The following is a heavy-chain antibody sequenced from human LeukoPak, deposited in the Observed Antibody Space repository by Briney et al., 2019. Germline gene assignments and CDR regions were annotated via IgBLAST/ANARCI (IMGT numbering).Heavy chain of an antibody. J-gene: IGHJ6*02. CDR2: ISGSSGLT. CDR1: GFTFSNYA. Sequence: GGSLRLSCAASGFTFSNYAMSWVRQAPGRGLEWVSAISGSSGLTYYADSVKGRFTISRDNSKNTLFLQMNSLRAEDTAVYYCAREAGTTFYYYYGMDVWGQGTTVTVSS. V-gene: IGHV3-23*01. D-gene: IGHD1-7*01. CDR3: AREAGTTFYYYYGMDV.